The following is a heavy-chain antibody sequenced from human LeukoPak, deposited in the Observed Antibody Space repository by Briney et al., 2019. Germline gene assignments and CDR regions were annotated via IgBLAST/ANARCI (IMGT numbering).Heavy chain of an antibody. Sequence: GGSLRLSCAASGFTFEASAMSWGRPAPGKGLGGVAVITGGGESTYYADSVKGRFTISRDNSKKTLFLQVNSLRAEDTAVYFCAKNIRDQLLCGFNYWGQGIVVTVSS. CDR2: ITGGGEST. D-gene: IGHD2-2*01. V-gene: IGHV3-23*01. CDR1: GFTFEASA. CDR3: AKNIRDQLLCGFNY. J-gene: IGHJ4*02.